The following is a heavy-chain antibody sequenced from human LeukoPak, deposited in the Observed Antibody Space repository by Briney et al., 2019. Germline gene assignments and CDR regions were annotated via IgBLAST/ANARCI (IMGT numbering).Heavy chain of an antibody. CDR3: AKEDSSSSGWQGALDY. V-gene: IGHV4-39*02. D-gene: IGHD6-19*01. CDR1: GGSISSSSYY. Sequence: PSETLSLTCTVSGGSISSSSYYWGWIRQPPGKGLEWIGSIYYSGSTYYNPSLKSRVTISVDTSKNQFSLKLSSVTAADTAVYYCAKEDSSSSGWQGALDYWGQGTLVTVSS. J-gene: IGHJ4*02. CDR2: IYYSGST.